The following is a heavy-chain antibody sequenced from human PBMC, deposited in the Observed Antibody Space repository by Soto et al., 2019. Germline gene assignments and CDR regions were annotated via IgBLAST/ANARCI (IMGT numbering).Heavy chain of an antibody. CDR1: GGSISSNNYY. CDR2: IYYTGST. V-gene: IGHV4-39*01. D-gene: IGHD5-12*01. CDR3: ARRRDGYNYFDY. Sequence: SETLSLTCTVSGGSISSNNYYWGWIRQPPGKGLEWIGSIYYTGSTSYNPSLKSRVTISVDMSKNQFSLKLSSVTAADTAVYYCARRRDGYNYFDYWGQGTLVTVSS. J-gene: IGHJ4*02.